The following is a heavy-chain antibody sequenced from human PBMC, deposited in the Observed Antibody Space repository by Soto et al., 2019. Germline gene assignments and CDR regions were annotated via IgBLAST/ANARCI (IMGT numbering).Heavy chain of an antibody. CDR2: INAGNGYT. J-gene: IGHJ4*02. V-gene: IGHV1-3*01. Sequence: QVQLVQSGAEVKKPGASVKVSCKASGYTFTSYVIHWVRQAPGQRLEWMGWINAGNGYTKYSQKFQGRVTITRDTSASTAYMELNGLRSEDTAVYYCATWTWLVPFDYWGQGTLVTVSS. CDR1: GYTFTSYV. D-gene: IGHD6-19*01. CDR3: ATWTWLVPFDY.